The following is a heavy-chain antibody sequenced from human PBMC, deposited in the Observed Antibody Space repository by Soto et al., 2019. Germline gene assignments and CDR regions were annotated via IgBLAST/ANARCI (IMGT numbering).Heavy chain of an antibody. CDR1: GNTFTGYY. J-gene: IGHJ4*02. D-gene: IGHD6-6*01. Sequence: QVQLVQSGAEVKKPGASVKVSCKASGNTFTGYYMHWVRQAPGQGLEWMGWINPNSGGTNYAQKFQDRVTMTRDTSISTAYMELSRLRSDDTAVYYCARMSIAARRTFDYWGQGTLVTVSS. V-gene: IGHV1-2*02. CDR3: ARMSIAARRTFDY. CDR2: INPNSGGT.